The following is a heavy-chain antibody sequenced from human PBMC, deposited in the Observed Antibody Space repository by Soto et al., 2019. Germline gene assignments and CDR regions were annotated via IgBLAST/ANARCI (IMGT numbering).Heavy chain of an antibody. V-gene: IGHV1-24*01. CDR2: FDPEDGET. D-gene: IGHD2-2*01. CDR3: ATGYRVPAAAYYYYYYGMDV. Sequence: QVQLVQSGAEVKKPGASVKVSCKVSGYTLTELSMHWVRQAPVKGREWMGGFDPEDGETIYAQKFQGRVTMTEDTSTDTAYMELSSLRSEDTAVYYCATGYRVPAAAYYYYYYGMDVWGQGTTVTVSS. J-gene: IGHJ6*02. CDR1: GYTLTELS.